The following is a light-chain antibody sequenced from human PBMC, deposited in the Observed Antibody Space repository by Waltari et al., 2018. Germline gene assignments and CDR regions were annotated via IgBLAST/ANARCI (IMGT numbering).Light chain of an antibody. CDR3: HQSFSPPWT. V-gene: IGKV1-39*01. CDR1: QSISTY. CDR2: GAS. J-gene: IGKJ1*01. Sequence: DIQMTQSPSSLSASVGDRVTITCRASQSISTYLNWYQQKPGKAPKLLIFGASSLYSGAPSRFSGSGSGTDFTLTISTMQPEDFATYSCHQSFSPPWTFGQGTKVEIK.